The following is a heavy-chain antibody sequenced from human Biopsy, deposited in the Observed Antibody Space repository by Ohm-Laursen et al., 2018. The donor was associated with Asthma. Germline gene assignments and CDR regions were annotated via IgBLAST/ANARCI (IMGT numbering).Heavy chain of an antibody. V-gene: IGHV3-30-3*01. Sequence: SLRLSCAASGFSFDSHAMHWVRQAPGKGLEWLAVMSCDGANKYHADSVKGRFTISRDNSKNTLYLQMNGLRAEDTAVYYCASYEVVTAILPMDVWGQGTTVTVSS. J-gene: IGHJ6*02. CDR2: MSCDGANK. D-gene: IGHD2-21*02. CDR1: GFSFDSHA. CDR3: ASYEVVTAILPMDV.